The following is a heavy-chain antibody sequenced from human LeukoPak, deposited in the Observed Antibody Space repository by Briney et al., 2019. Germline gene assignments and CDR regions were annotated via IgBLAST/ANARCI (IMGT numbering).Heavy chain of an antibody. CDR1: GGSISSSSYY. D-gene: IGHD2-21*02. CDR3: ARGRGCGGDCYSGEFDY. Sequence: SETMSLTCTVSGGSISSSSYYWGWIRQPPGKGLEWIGSLYYSGSTNYNPSLKSRVTISVDTSKNQFSLKLSSVTAADTAVYYCARGRGCGGDCYSGEFDYWGQGTLVTVSS. J-gene: IGHJ4*02. V-gene: IGHV4-39*07. CDR2: LYYSGST.